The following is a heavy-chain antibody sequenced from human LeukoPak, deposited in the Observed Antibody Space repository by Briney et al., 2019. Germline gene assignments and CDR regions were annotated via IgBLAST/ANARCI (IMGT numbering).Heavy chain of an antibody. V-gene: IGHV1-18*01. CDR2: ISAYNGNT. D-gene: IGHD6-19*01. CDR3: ARDQGAVLPRIVDY. J-gene: IGHJ4*02. CDR1: GYTFINYH. Sequence: GASVKVSCKASGYTFINYHISWVRQAPGQGLEWMGWISAYNGNTNYAQKLQGRVTMTTDTSTSTAYMELRSLRSDDTAVYYCARDQGAVLPRIVDYWGQGTLVTVSS.